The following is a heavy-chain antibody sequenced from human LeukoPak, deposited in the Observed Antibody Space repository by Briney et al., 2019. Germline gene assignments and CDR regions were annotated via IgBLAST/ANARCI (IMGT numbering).Heavy chain of an antibody. Sequence: GGSLRLSCAASGFTFSSYAMSWVRQAPGKGLEWVSAISGSGGSTYYADSVKGRFTISRDNSKNTLYLQMNSLRAEGTAVYYCANQVIAAAGTFDYWGQGTLVTVSS. CDR3: ANQVIAAAGTFDY. V-gene: IGHV3-23*01. CDR1: GFTFSSYA. D-gene: IGHD6-13*01. J-gene: IGHJ4*02. CDR2: ISGSGGST.